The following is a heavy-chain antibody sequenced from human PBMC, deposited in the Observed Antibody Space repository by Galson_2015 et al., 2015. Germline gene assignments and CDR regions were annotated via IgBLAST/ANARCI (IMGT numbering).Heavy chain of an antibody. V-gene: IGHV3-21*01. D-gene: IGHD3-22*01. CDR3: ARVEGHYDSSGYYSDY. CDR1: GFTFSTYS. Sequence: SLRLSCAASGFTFSTYSMNWVRQAPGKGLEWVSTISSGSSYIYHADSVKGRFTISRDNAKNSLYPQMNTLRAEDTAVYYCARVEGHYDSSGYYSDYWGQGTLVTVSS. CDR2: ISSGSSYI. J-gene: IGHJ4*02.